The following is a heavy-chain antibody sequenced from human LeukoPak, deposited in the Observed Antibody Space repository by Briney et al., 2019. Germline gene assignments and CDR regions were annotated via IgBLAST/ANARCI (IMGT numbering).Heavy chain of an antibody. J-gene: IGHJ4*02. CDR1: GDSISLSFYY. Sequence: PSETLSLTCSVSGDSISLSFYYWGWIRQPPGKALEWIGSVYYSGTTSYNPSLKSRVTITVDMSKNHFSLRLRSVTAADTAMYYCARGTLYRGWSYYLDFWGQGSQVTVSS. CDR3: ARGTLYRGWSYYLDF. D-gene: IGHD6-19*01. V-gene: IGHV4-39*07. CDR2: VYYSGTT.